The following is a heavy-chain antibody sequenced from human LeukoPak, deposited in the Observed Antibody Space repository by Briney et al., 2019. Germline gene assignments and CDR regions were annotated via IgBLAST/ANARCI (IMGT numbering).Heavy chain of an antibody. D-gene: IGHD1-14*01. CDR1: GFTFIGHW. Sequence: PGGSLRLSCAASGFTFIGHWMSWVRQAPGKGLEWVANINQGGSDKYYVDSVKGRFTISRDNANNLLYLQMNSLRGEDTAMYYCTRDRSRAEDDWGQGTLVTVSS. J-gene: IGHJ4*02. V-gene: IGHV3-7*01. CDR3: TRDRSRAEDD. CDR2: INQGGSDK.